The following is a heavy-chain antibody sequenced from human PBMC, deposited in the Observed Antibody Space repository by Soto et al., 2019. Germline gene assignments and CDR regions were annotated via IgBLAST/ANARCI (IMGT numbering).Heavy chain of an antibody. Sequence: PSETLSLTCTVSGGSTSTYYWNWIRQSAGKGLEWIGRVYISGSTNYHPSLKSRVAMSVDTSNNQFSLKVTSVTAADTAVYYCARGGRDGFDIWGQGTMVTVSS. V-gene: IGHV4-4*07. CDR3: ARGGRDGFDI. CDR2: VYISGST. J-gene: IGHJ3*02. CDR1: GGSTSTYY.